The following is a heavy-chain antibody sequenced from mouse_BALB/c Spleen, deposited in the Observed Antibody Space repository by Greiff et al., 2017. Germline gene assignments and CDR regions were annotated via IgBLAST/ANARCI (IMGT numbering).Heavy chain of an antibody. J-gene: IGHJ1*01. D-gene: IGHD2-4*01. CDR2: IDPENGNT. Sequence: LQQSGAELVRPGALVKLSCKASGFNIKDYYMHWVKQRPEQGLEWIGWIDPENGNTIYDPKFQGKASITADTSSNTAYLQLSSLTSEDTAVYYCARVYDYGWYFDVWGAGTTVTVSS. CDR3: ARVYDYGWYFDV. CDR1: GFNIKDYY. V-gene: IGHV14-1*02.